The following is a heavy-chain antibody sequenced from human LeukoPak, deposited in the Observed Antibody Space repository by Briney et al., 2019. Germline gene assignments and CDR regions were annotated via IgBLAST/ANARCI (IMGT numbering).Heavy chain of an antibody. CDR1: GFTFSSYW. CDR2: IKQDGSEK. CDR3: ARDTILDSGGAKIDY. V-gene: IGHV3-7*01. Sequence: GGSLRLSCAASGFTFSSYWMSWVRQAPGKGLEWLANIKQDGSEKYYVDSVKGRFTMSRDNTKNSLELQMNSLRAEDTAVYYCARDTILDSGGAKIDYWGQGTLVTVSS. D-gene: IGHD4-23*01. J-gene: IGHJ4*02.